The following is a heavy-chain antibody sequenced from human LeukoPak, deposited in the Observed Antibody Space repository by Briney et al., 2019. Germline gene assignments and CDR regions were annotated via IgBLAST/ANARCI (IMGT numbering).Heavy chain of an antibody. CDR1: GGSISSGGYY. V-gene: IGHV4-31*03. D-gene: IGHD2-15*01. CDR2: IYYSGST. J-gene: IGHJ4*02. CDR3: ARGLVVVAANYFDY. Sequence: ASQTLSLTCTVSGGSISSGGYYWSWIRQHPEKGLEWIGYIYYSGSTYYNLSLKSRVTISVDTSKNQFSLKLSSVTAADTAVYYCARGLVVVAANYFDYWGQGTLVTVSS.